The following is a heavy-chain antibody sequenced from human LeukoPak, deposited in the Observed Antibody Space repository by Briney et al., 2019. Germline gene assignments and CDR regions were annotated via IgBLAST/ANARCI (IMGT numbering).Heavy chain of an antibody. CDR2: IYYSGST. D-gene: IGHD3-10*01. J-gene: IGHJ3*02. Sequence: SETLSLTCTVSGGSISSSSYYWSWIRQPPGKGLEWIGYIYYSGSTNYNPSLKSRVTISVDTSKNQFSLKLSSVTAADTAVYYCARLVGYYYGPEAFDIWGQGTMVTVSS. V-gene: IGHV4-61*05. CDR3: ARLVGYYYGPEAFDI. CDR1: GGSISSSSYY.